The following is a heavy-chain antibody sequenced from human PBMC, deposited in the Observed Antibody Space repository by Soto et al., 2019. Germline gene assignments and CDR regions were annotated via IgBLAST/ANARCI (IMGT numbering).Heavy chain of an antibody. D-gene: IGHD4-4*01. CDR3: AKDTGSGFNYADYYYYMDV. V-gene: IGHV3-23*01. CDR2: ISGSGGST. Sequence: SLRLSCAASGFTFSSYAMSWVRQAPGKGLEWVSAISGSGGSTYYADSVKGRFTISRDNSKNTLYLQMNSLRAEDTAVYYCAKDTGSGFNYADYYYYMDVWGKGTTVTVSS. J-gene: IGHJ6*03. CDR1: GFTFSSYA.